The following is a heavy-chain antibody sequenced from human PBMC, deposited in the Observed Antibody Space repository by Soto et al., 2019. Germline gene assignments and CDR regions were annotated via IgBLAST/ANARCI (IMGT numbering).Heavy chain of an antibody. J-gene: IGHJ2*01. CDR1: GFTFSSYG. D-gene: IGHD6-19*01. CDR3: ARDFKLRYSSGWYWYFDL. Sequence: QVQLVESGGGVVQPGRSLRLSCAASGFTFSSYGMHWVRQAPGKGLEWVAVIWYDGSNKYYADSVKGRFTISRDNSKNTLYLQMNRLRAEDTAVYYCARDFKLRYSSGWYWYFDLWGRGTLVTVSS. V-gene: IGHV3-33*01. CDR2: IWYDGSNK.